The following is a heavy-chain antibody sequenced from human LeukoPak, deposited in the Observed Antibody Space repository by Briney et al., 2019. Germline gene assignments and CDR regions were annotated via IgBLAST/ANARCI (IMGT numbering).Heavy chain of an antibody. D-gene: IGHD4-23*01. J-gene: IGHJ5*02. CDR3: ARGPVVTGWFDP. Sequence: SETLSLTCAVYGGSFSGYYWSWIRQPPGKGLEWIGEINHSGSTNYNPSLKSRVTISVDTSKNQFSLKLSSVTAADTAVYYCARGPVVTGWFDPWGQGTLVTVSS. V-gene: IGHV4-34*01. CDR1: GGSFSGYY. CDR2: INHSGST.